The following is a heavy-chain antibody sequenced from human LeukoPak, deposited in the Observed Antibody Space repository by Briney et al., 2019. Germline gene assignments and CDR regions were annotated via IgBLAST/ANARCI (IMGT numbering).Heavy chain of an antibody. V-gene: IGHV3-53*01. CDR1: GFTVSSNY. CDR3: ARDGSSWYDGYFDY. J-gene: IGHJ4*02. Sequence: PGGSLRLSCAASGFTVSSNYMSWVRQAPGKGLEWVSVIYSGGSTYYADSVKGRFTISRDNSKNTLYLQMNSLRAEDTAVYYCARDGSSWYDGYFDYWGQGTLVTVSS. D-gene: IGHD6-13*01. CDR2: IYSGGST.